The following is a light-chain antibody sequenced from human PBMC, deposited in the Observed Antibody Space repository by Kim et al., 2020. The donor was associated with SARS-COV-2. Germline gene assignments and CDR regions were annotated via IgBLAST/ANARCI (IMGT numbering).Light chain of an antibody. Sequence: SVKPTCTLGNGTNNYAIAWHQQQPGKGPRYLMKVYSDGSHSKGDGIPDRFSGSSSGAERYLTISSLQSDDEADYYCQTWGPGIRVFGGGTKVTVL. CDR2: VYSDGSH. J-gene: IGLJ3*02. V-gene: IGLV4-69*01. CDR1: NGTNNYA. CDR3: QTWGPGIRV.